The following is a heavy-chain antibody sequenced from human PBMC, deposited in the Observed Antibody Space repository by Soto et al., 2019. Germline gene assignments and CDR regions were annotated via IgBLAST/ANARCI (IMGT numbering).Heavy chain of an antibody. CDR3: ARGGEPLGYYGLDV. J-gene: IGHJ6*02. CDR2: MYYTGVT. CDR1: GGSVRSGNHF. Sequence: KASETLSLTCSVSGGSVRSGNHFWNWIRQPPGRGLEWLGYMYYTGVTNYNPSLKSRVSMSVDTSKDQFSLNLTSLTAADTAVYYCARGGEPLGYYGLDVWGQGTTVTRLL. V-gene: IGHV4-61*01.